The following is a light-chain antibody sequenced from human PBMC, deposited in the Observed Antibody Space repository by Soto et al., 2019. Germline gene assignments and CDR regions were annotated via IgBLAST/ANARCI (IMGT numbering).Light chain of an antibody. CDR3: QQYNVWPLT. CDR2: VAS. J-gene: IGKJ4*01. Sequence: EIVMTQSPANLSVSPGERATLSCRASQSVSSNLAWYQQKPGQTPKLLIYVASTRTTGIPARFSVSGSGTEFTLTISSLQSEDFAVYYCQQYNVWPLTFGGGTKVEFK. CDR1: QSVSSN. V-gene: IGKV3-15*01.